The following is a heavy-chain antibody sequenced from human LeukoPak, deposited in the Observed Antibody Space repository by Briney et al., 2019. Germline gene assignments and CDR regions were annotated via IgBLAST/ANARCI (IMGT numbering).Heavy chain of an antibody. CDR3: AREMEDKSFSFGELRKNYYYYMDI. CDR1: GGSISSSSYY. Sequence: SETLSLTCTVSGGSISSSSYYWGWIRQPPGKGLEWIGSIYYSGSTYYNPSLKSRVTISVDTSKNQFSLKLSSVTAADTAVYYCAREMEDKSFSFGELRKNYYYYMDIWGKGTTVTVSS. J-gene: IGHJ6*03. V-gene: IGHV4-39*07. CDR2: IYYSGST. D-gene: IGHD3-10*01.